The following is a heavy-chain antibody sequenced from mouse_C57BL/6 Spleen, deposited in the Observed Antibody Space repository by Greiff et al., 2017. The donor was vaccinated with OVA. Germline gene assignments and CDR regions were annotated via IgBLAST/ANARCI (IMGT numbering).Heavy chain of an antibody. Sequence: VMLVESGPGLVQPSQCLSITCTVSGFSLTGYGVHWVRQRPGKGLEWLGVIWSGGSTDYNAAFISRLCISKDNTKSQVFFKMNSLQADDTALYYCAKNAGTGGAMDYWGQGTSVTVSS. V-gene: IGHV2-4*01. J-gene: IGHJ4*01. CDR1: GFSLTGYG. CDR3: AKNAGTGGAMDY. CDR2: IWSGGST. D-gene: IGHD3-3*01.